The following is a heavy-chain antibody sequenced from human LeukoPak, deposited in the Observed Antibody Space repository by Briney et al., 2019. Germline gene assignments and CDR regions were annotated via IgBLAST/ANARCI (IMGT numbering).Heavy chain of an antibody. J-gene: IGHJ4*02. D-gene: IGHD2-2*02. CDR1: GHTFTGYY. CDR3: ARGVRDCSSTSCYILKGLWY. V-gene: IGHV1-2*02. CDR2: TNPNSGGT. Sequence: ASVKVSCKASGHTFTGYYMQWVRQAPGQGLEWMGWTNPNSGGTNYAQKFQGRVTMTRDTSSSTAYMELSRLRSDDTAVYHCARGVRDCSSTSCYILKGLWYWGQGTPVTVSS.